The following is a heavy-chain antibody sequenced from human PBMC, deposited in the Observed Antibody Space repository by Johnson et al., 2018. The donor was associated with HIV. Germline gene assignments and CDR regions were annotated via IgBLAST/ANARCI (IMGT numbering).Heavy chain of an antibody. CDR1: GFTVSSNY. D-gene: IGHD3-16*01. CDR2: LYSGGST. J-gene: IGHJ3*02. Sequence: VQLVESGGGLVQPGGSLRLSCAASGFTVSSNYMNWVRQAPGKGLELVSVLYSGGSTYYADFVKDRFIISRDNSKNTLYLQMNSLRAEDTAVYYCARDYHYVWGSSYGFDIWGQGTMVIVSS. V-gene: IGHV3-66*01. CDR3: ARDYHYVWGSSYGFDI.